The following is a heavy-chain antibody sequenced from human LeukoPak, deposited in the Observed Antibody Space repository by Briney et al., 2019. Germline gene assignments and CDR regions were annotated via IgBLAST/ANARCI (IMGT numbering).Heavy chain of an antibody. D-gene: IGHD3-3*01. CDR1: GGTFSSYA. CDR2: IIPIFGTA. V-gene: IGHV1-69*01. CDR3: ARGATIFGVVTDHYGMDV. Sequence: GSSVKVSCKASGGTFSSYAISWVRQAPGQGLEWMGGIIPIFGTANYAQKFQGRVTITADESTSTAYMELSSLRSEDTAVYYCARGATIFGVVTDHYGMDVWGQGTTVTVSS. J-gene: IGHJ6*02.